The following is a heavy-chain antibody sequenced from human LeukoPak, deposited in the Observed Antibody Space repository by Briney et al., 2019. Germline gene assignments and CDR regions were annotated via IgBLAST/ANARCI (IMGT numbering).Heavy chain of an antibody. Sequence: TGGSLRLSCAASGFTFSSYWMSWVRQAPAKGPEWVANIRQDGGERYYVDSVKGRFTISRDNAKNSLYLQMNSLRAEDTAVYYCARAGGRDGYNYDFDYWGQGTLVTVSS. CDR3: ARAGGRDGYNYDFDY. CDR1: GFTFSSYW. V-gene: IGHV3-7*01. CDR2: IRQDGGER. D-gene: IGHD5-24*01. J-gene: IGHJ4*02.